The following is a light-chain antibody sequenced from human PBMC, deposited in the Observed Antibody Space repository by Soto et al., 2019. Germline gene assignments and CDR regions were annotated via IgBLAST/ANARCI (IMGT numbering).Light chain of an antibody. CDR1: SSDVGGYNY. Sequence: QSALTQPPSASGSPGQSVTISCTGTSSDVGGYNYVSWYQQHPGKAPKLMIYEVTKRPSGVPDRFSGSKSGNTASLTVSGLQAEDEADYYCTSCKGTNSFVFGTGTKLTVL. J-gene: IGLJ1*01. CDR2: EVT. V-gene: IGLV2-8*01. CDR3: TSCKGTNSFV.